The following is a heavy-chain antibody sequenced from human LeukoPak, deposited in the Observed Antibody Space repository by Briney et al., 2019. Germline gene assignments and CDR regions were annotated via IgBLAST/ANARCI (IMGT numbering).Heavy chain of an antibody. D-gene: IGHD6-19*01. J-gene: IGHJ4*02. CDR3: ARLSSLYSSGWYYPYFFDY. CDR2: IYYSGSS. V-gene: IGHV4-39*01. CDR1: GGSISSTSYY. Sequence: SETLSLTCTVSGGSISSTSYYWGWLRQPPGKGLEWIGSIYYSGSSYHNPSLKSRVTISVDTSKNQFSLRLSSVTAADTAVYYCARLSSLYSSGWYYPYFFDYWGQGTLVTVSS.